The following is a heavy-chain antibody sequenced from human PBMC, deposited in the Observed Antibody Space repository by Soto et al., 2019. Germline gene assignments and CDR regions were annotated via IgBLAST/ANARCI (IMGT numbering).Heavy chain of an antibody. V-gene: IGHV5-51*01. CDR3: ARDIDNRDYYYGLDV. CDR1: GYSFTSYW. J-gene: IGHJ6*02. CDR2: IYPGDSDT. D-gene: IGHD5-12*01. Sequence: GESLKISCKGSGYSFTSYWIGWVRQMPGKGLEWMGIIYPGDSDTRYSPSFQGQVTISADKSISTAYLQWSSLKASDTAMYYCARDIDNRDYYYGLDVWGQGTTVTVSS.